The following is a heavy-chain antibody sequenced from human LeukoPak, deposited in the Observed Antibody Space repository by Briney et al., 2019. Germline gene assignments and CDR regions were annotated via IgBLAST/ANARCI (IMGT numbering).Heavy chain of an antibody. D-gene: IGHD2-2*01. V-gene: IGHV3-23*01. Sequence: GGSLRLSCAASGFTFSDYYMSWIRQAPGKGLEWVSAISGSGGSTYYADSVKGRFTISRDNSKNTLYLQMNSLRAEDTAVYYCAKEGGTSCRRCLIWFDPWGQGTLVTVSS. J-gene: IGHJ5*02. CDR2: ISGSGGST. CDR1: GFTFSDYY. CDR3: AKEGGTSCRRCLIWFDP.